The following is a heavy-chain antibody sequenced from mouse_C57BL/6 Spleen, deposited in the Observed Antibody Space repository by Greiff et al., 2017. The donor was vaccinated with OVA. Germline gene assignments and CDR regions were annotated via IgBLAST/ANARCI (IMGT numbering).Heavy chain of an antibody. CDR3: ARERNDYSWFAY. CDR1: GYTFTSYW. CDR2: IYPGSGST. V-gene: IGHV1-55*01. J-gene: IGHJ3*01. Sequence: QVQLQQSGAELVKPGASVKMSCKASGYTFTSYWITWVKQRPGQGLEWIGDIYPGSGSTNYNEKFKSKATLTVDTSSSTAYMQLSSLTSEDSAVYYCARERNDYSWFAYWGQGTLVTVSA. D-gene: IGHD2-4*01.